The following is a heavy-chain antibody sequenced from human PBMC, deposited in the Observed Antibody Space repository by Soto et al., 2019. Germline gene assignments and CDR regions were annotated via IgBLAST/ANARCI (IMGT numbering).Heavy chain of an antibody. CDR1: GYTFTGYY. Sequence: QVQLVQSGAEVKKPGASVKVSCKASGYTFTGYYMHWVRQAPGQGLEWMGWINPNSGGTNYAQKSQGWVTKTMDTSISTAYMELSRMRSDHTAVYYCARVISSNDDAFYIWRQGTMFTGSS. D-gene: IGHD2-21*01. CDR3: ARVISSNDDAFYI. V-gene: IGHV1-2*04. CDR2: INPNSGGT. J-gene: IGHJ3*02.